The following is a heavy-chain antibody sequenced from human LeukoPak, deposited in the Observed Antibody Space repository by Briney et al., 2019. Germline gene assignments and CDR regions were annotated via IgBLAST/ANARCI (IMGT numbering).Heavy chain of an antibody. CDR2: ISGDGGAT. Sequence: GGSLRLSCAASGFTFRDFSMHWVRQVPGKGLEWVSLISGDGGATHYADSVKGRFTISRDNSKNSVYLQMSSLRVEDTAFYYCAKGNNGFSFNFDYCGQGTLVTVSS. CDR3: AKGNNGFSFNFDY. J-gene: IGHJ4*02. V-gene: IGHV3-43*02. CDR1: GFTFRDFS. D-gene: IGHD1-14*01.